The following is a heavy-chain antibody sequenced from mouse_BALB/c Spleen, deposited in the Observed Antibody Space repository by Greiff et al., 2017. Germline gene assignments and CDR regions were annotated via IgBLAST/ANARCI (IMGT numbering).Heavy chain of an antibody. V-gene: IGHV5-6-3*01. Sequence: EVQLVESGAGLVQPGGSLKLSCAASGFTFSSYGMSWVRQTPDKRLELVATINSNGGSTYYTDSVKGRFTITRDNAKNTLYLQMSSLKSEDTAMYYCARDRGYWYFDVWGAGTTVTVSS. CDR1: GFTFSSYG. J-gene: IGHJ1*01. CDR2: INSNGGST. D-gene: IGHD3-3*01. CDR3: ARDRGYWYFDV.